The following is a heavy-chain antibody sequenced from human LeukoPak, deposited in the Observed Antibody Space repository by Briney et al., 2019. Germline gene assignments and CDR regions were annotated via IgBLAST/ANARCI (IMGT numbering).Heavy chain of an antibody. CDR2: ISGDGGST. CDR3: ATSGSGSYYYYSMDV. Sequence: GGSLRLSCAASGFTFDDYAMHWVRQAPGKGLEWVSLISGDGGSTYYADSVKGRFTISRDNSKNSLYLQMNSLRTEDTALYYCATSGSGSYYYYSMDVWGQGTTVTVSS. J-gene: IGHJ6*02. D-gene: IGHD3-10*01. CDR1: GFTFDDYA. V-gene: IGHV3-43*02.